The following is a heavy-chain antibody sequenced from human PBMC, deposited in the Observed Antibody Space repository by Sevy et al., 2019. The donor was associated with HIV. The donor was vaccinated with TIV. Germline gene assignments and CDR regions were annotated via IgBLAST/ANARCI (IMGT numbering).Heavy chain of an antibody. D-gene: IGHD2-15*01. CDR2: INRYGGTT. CDR1: GFIFDDFG. CDR3: ASGGRSSGSCSQYYHYGMDV. Sequence: GGSLRLSCAASGFIFDDFGMAWVRQVPGKGLEWVCGINRYGGTTSYAESVKGRITISRDNAKNSLFLEMNSLRVEDAALYHCASGGRSSGSCSQYYHYGMDVWGQGTTVTVSS. J-gene: IGHJ6*02. V-gene: IGHV3-20*01.